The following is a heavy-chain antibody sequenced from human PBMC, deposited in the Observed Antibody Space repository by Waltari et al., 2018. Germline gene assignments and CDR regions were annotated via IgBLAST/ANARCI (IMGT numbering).Heavy chain of an antibody. Sequence: QVQLVQSGAELKKPGSSVKVSCKVSGGSFSTHAITWVRQAPGQGLEWMGGIIPMFGTANYAQKIQDRVTINTDESMTTAYMHLSGLTSDDTAVYYCARGGLYGQQLLESAFEIWGQGTKVTVSS. CDR3: ARGGLYGQQLLESAFEI. V-gene: IGHV1-69*05. CDR1: GGSFSTHA. J-gene: IGHJ3*02. CDR2: IIPMFGTA. D-gene: IGHD6-13*01.